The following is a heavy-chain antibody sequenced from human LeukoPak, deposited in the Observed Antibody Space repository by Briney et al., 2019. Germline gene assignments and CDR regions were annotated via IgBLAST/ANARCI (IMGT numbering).Heavy chain of an antibody. V-gene: IGHV3-73*01. CDR2: IRSIPNNSAT. D-gene: IGHD3-22*01. CDR1: GFTFSGSA. CDR3: AGPYDTSGHPFDY. J-gene: IGHJ4*02. Sequence: GGSLRLSCAASGFTFSGSAMHGVRQASGSGREWMGRIRSIPNNSATAYAASVKARFTISRDDSRNTEYLHMNRLKTEDSAVYYCAGPYDTSGHPFDYWGQGTLVTVSS.